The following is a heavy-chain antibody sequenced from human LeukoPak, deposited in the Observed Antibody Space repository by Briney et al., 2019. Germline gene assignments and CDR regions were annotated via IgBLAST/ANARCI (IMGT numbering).Heavy chain of an antibody. J-gene: IGHJ4*02. CDR2: ISGSGGST. CDR1: GFTFSSYA. D-gene: IGHD4-17*01. V-gene: IGHV3-23*01. Sequence: PGGSLRLSCAASGFTFSSYAMSWVRQAPGKGLEWVSAISGSGGSTYHADSVKGRFTISRDNSKNTLYLQMNSLRAEDTAVYYCASSTVTRTDYFDYWGQGTLVTVSS. CDR3: ASSTVTRTDYFDY.